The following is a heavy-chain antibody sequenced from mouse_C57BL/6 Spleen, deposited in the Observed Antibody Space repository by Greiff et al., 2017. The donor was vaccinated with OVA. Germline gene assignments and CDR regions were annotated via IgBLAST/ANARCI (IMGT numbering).Heavy chain of an antibody. CDR1: GFSFNTYA. Sequence: EVQLQQSGGGLVQPKGSLKLSCAASGFSFNTYAMNWVRQAPGKGLEWVARIRSKSNNYATYYADSVKDRFTISRDDSESMLYLQMNNLKTEDTAMYYCVRQPVYSYFDYWGQGTTLTVSS. V-gene: IGHV10-1*01. CDR2: IRSKSNNYAT. D-gene: IGHD2-1*01. J-gene: IGHJ2*01. CDR3: VRQPVYSYFDY.